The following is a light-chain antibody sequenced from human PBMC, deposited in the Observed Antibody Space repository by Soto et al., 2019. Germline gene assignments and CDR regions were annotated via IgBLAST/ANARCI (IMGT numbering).Light chain of an antibody. CDR1: QGIRAD. Sequence: IQMTQSPSSLSASVGDRVTITCRASQGIRADLGWYQQKPGKAPKLLIYAASSLQTGVPSRFSGSGSGTDFTLTISSLQPEDFATYYCLQDYNYPWTFGQGTKVEIK. V-gene: IGKV1-6*01. J-gene: IGKJ1*01. CDR2: AAS. CDR3: LQDYNYPWT.